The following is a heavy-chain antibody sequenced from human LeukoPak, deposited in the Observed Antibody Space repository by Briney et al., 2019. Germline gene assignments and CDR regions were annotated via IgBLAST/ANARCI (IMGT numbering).Heavy chain of an antibody. D-gene: IGHD6-13*01. CDR1: GYTFTSYD. J-gene: IGHJ4*02. Sequence: ASVKVSCKASGYTFTSYDINWVRQATGQGLERMGWMNPNSGNTGYAQKFQGRVTITRNTSISTAYMELSSLRSEDTAVYYCARGPPLRIAAAGTAAYYWGQGTLVTVSS. CDR3: ARGPPLRIAAAGTAAYY. CDR2: MNPNSGNT. V-gene: IGHV1-8*03.